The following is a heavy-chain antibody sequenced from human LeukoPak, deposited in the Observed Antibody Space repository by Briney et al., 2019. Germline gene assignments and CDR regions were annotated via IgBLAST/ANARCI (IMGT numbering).Heavy chain of an antibody. V-gene: IGHV5-51*01. J-gene: IGHJ5*02. Sequence: GESLKISCKGSGYSFTSYWIGWVRQMPGKGLEWMGIIYPGDSDTRYSPSFQGQVTISADKSISTAYLQWSSLKASDTAMYYCASAYYYGSGGSYNWFDPWGQGTLVTVSS. CDR3: ASAYYYGSGGSYNWFDP. CDR1: GYSFTSYW. CDR2: IYPGDSDT. D-gene: IGHD3-10*01.